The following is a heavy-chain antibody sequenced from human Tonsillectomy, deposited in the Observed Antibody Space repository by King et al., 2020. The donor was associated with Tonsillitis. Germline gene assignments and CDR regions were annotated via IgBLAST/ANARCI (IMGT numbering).Heavy chain of an antibody. J-gene: IGHJ4*02. Sequence: VQLQESGPGLVKPSQTLSLPCTVSGGSISRGGYYWSWIRQHPEKGLEWIAYISYSGSTYYNPSLKSRVTISVDTSKSQFSLNLSSVTAADTAGYYCAGSGATFDYWGQGTLVTVSS. CDR3: AGSGATFDY. CDR2: ISYSGST. CDR1: GGSISRGGYY. V-gene: IGHV4-31*03. D-gene: IGHD3-3*01.